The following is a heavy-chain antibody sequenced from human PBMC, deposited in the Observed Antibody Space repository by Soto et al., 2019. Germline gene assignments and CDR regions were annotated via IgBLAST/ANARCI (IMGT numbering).Heavy chain of an antibody. CDR1: GYTFTSYD. CDR2: MNPNSGNT. Sequence: ASVKVSCKASGYTFTSYDINWVRQATGQGLEWMGWMNPNSGNTGYAQKFQGRVTMTRNTSISTAYMELSSLRSEDTAVYYCARAGGSGSYFHYYYYMDVWGKGTTVTVSS. D-gene: IGHD3-10*01. V-gene: IGHV1-8*01. CDR3: ARAGGSGSYFHYYYYMDV. J-gene: IGHJ6*03.